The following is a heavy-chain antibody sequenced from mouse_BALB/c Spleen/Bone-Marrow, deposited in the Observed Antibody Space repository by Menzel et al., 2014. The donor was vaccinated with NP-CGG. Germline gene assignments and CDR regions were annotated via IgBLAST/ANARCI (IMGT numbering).Heavy chain of an antibody. V-gene: IGHV1-18*01. CDR2: INPYNGGT. D-gene: IGHD2-3*01. Sequence: EVKLMESGPELVKPGASMKISCKASGYSFTGYTMNWVKQSHGKNLEWIGLINPYNGGTSYNQKFKGKATLTVDKSSSTAYMELLSLTSEDSAVYYCARGGYSHYYAMDYWGQGTSVTVSS. CDR3: ARGGYSHYYAMDY. J-gene: IGHJ4*01. CDR1: GYSFTGYT.